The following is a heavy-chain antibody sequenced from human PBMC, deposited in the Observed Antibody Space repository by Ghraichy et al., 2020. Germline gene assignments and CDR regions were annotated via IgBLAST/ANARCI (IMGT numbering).Heavy chain of an antibody. V-gene: IGHV1-8*01. CDR3: ARGRSSGYSQDFDY. CDR1: GYTFTSYD. D-gene: IGHD3-22*01. J-gene: IGHJ4*02. Sequence: ASVKVSCKASGYTFTSYDINWVRQATGQGLEWMGWMNPNSGNTGYAQKFQGRVTMTRNTSISTAYMELSSLRSEDTAVYYCARGRSSGYSQDFDYWGQGTLVTVSS. CDR2: MNPNSGNT.